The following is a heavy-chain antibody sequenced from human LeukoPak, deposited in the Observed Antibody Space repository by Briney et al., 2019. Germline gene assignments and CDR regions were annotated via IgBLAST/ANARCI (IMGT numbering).Heavy chain of an antibody. J-gene: IGHJ4*02. CDR2: ISGSGGST. Sequence: GSLRLSCAVSGITLSNYGMSWVRQAPGKGLEWVAGISGSGGSTNYADSVKGRFTISRNNPKNQLYLQMNILRAEDTAVYFCAKRGVVIRVILVGFHKEAYYFDSWGQGALVTVSS. V-gene: IGHV3-23*01. CDR1: GITLSNYG. D-gene: IGHD3-22*01. CDR3: AKRGVVIRVILVGFHKEAYYFDS.